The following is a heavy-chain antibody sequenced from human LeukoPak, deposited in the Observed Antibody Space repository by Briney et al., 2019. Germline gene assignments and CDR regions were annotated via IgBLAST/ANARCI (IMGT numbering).Heavy chain of an antibody. D-gene: IGHD5-18*01. CDR2: FYYSGST. V-gene: IGHV4-59*08. Sequence: SETLSLTCTVSGGSISSYCWNWIRQPPGRGLEWIGYFYYSGSTNYNPSLKSRVTISVDSSKNQFSLKLSSVTAADTAVYYCARLRYGYGGYYFDYWGQGTLVTVSS. CDR1: GGSISSYC. J-gene: IGHJ4*02. CDR3: ARLRYGYGGYYFDY.